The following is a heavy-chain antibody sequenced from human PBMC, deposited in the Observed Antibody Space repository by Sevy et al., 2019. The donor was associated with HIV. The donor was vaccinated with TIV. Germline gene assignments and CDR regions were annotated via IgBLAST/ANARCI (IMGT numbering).Heavy chain of an antibody. Sequence: GGSLRLSCAASGFTFSHYGMHWVRQAPGKGLEWVAVIWNDRSNEDYADSMKGRFIISRDNSKNTVYLQMNSLKVEDTGVYYGASLPNNFYDSGCHSGSDSFDVWGQGTMVTVSS. CDR3: ASLPNNFYDSGCHSGSDSFDV. D-gene: IGHD3-22*01. CDR1: GFTFSHYG. CDR2: IWNDRSNE. J-gene: IGHJ3*01. V-gene: IGHV3-33*01.